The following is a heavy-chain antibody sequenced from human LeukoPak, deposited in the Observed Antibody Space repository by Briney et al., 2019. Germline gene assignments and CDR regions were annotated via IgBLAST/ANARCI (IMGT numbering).Heavy chain of an antibody. J-gene: IGHJ4*02. Sequence: GGSLRLSCAASGFTFSSYGMHWVRQAPGKGLEGVAFIRYDGSNKYYADSVKGRFTISRDNSKNTLYLQMNSLRAEDTAVYYCAKDYYCSSTSCGIDYWGQGTLVTVSS. CDR3: AKDYYCSSTSCGIDY. CDR1: GFTFSSYG. D-gene: IGHD2-2*01. CDR2: IRYDGSNK. V-gene: IGHV3-30*02.